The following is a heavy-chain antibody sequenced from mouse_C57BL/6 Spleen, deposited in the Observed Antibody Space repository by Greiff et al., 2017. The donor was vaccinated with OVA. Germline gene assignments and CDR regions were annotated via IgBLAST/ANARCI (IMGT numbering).Heavy chain of an antibody. Sequence: EVKLVESGGGLVQPKGSLKLSCAASGFSFNTYAMNWVRQAPGKGLEWVARIRSKSNNYATYYADSVKDRFTISRDDSESMLYLQMNNLKTEDTAMYDCVRDDSRLYFAYWGQGTTLTVSS. CDR3: VRDDSRLYFAY. V-gene: IGHV10-1*01. J-gene: IGHJ2*01. D-gene: IGHD1-2*01. CDR2: IRSKSNNYAT. CDR1: GFSFNTYA.